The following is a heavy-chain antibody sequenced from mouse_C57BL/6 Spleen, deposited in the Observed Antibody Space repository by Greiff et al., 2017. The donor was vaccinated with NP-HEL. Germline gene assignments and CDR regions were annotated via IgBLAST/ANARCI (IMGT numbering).Heavy chain of an antibody. CDR2: IRNKANGYTT. Sequence: EVKLMESGGGLVQPGGSLSLSCAASGFTFTDYYMSWVRQPPGKALEWLGFIRNKANGYTTEYSASVKGRFTISRDNSQSILYLQMNALRAEDSATYYCARYEDYDHLDDWGQGTTLTVSS. V-gene: IGHV7-3*01. J-gene: IGHJ2*01. D-gene: IGHD2-4*01. CDR1: GFTFTDYY. CDR3: ARYEDYDHLDD.